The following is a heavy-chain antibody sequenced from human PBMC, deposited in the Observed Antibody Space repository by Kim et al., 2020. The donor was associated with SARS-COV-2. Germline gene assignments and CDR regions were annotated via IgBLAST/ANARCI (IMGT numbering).Heavy chain of an antibody. Sequence: SETLSLTCTVSGGSISSSSYYWGWIRQPPGKGLEWIGSIYYSGSTYYNPSLKSRVTISVDTSKNQFSLKLSSVTAADTAVYYCARQLGAVTTFAFDIWGQGTMVTVSS. D-gene: IGHD4-17*01. V-gene: IGHV4-39*01. CDR2: IYYSGST. CDR3: ARQLGAVTTFAFDI. CDR1: GGSISSSSYY. J-gene: IGHJ3*02.